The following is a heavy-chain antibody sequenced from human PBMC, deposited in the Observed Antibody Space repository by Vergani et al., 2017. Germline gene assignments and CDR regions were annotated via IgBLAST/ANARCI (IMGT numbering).Heavy chain of an antibody. CDR3: ARARITMIVVAYGYYFDY. CDR1: GGSISSSSYY. D-gene: IGHD3-22*01. Sequence: QLQLQESGPGLVKPSETLSLTCTVSGGSISSSSYYWGWIRQPPGKGLEWIGSIYYSGSTYYNPSLKSRVTISVDTSKNQFSLKLSSVTAADTAVYYCARARITMIVVAYGYYFDYWGQGTLVTVSS. V-gene: IGHV4-39*07. CDR2: IYYSGST. J-gene: IGHJ4*02.